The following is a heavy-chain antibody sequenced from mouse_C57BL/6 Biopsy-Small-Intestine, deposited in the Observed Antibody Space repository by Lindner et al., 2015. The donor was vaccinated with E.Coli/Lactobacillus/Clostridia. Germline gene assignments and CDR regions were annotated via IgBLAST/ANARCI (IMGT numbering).Heavy chain of an antibody. V-gene: IGHV1-42*01. D-gene: IGHD1-1*01. J-gene: IGHJ3*01. CDR1: GYSFTGYY. Sequence: VQLQESGPELVKPGASVKISCKTSGYSFTGYYMNWVKQSPEKSLEWIGEINPSTGGTTYNQKFKGKATMTVDKSSSTAYMELKSLTSEDSAVYYCVRSFDHGSSYKAWFAYWGQGTLVTVSA. CDR2: INPSTGGT. CDR3: VRSFDHGSSYKAWFAY.